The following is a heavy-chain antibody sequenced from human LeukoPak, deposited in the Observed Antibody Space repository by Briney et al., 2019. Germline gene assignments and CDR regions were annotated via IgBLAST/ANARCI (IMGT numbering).Heavy chain of an antibody. Sequence: GASVKVSCKVSGYALTEVAIHWVRQAPGEGLEWMGGFDPEEGETVYARKLEGRVTMTEDRSTDTAYMDLRGLRPDDTAVYYCARSPGDPWDDTSFYSDVWGEGTTVTVSS. CDR3: ARSPGDPWDDTSFYSDV. D-gene: IGHD2/OR15-2a*01. V-gene: IGHV1-24*01. CDR2: FDPEEGET. J-gene: IGHJ6*04. CDR1: GYALTEVA.